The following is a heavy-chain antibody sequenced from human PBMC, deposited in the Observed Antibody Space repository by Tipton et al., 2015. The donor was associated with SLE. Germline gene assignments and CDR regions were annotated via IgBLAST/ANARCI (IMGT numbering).Heavy chain of an antibody. J-gene: IGHJ5*02. CDR3: ARIFSYNSGSYYGTRERNWFDP. D-gene: IGHD3-10*01. CDR2: IYQSGIT. CDR1: GGSLSGYY. Sequence: TLSLTCAVYGGSLSGYYWSWARQHPGKGLEWIGYIYQSGITDYNPSLKSRVTISVDTSKNEFSVKLRSVTAADTAVDYCARIFSYNSGSYYGTRERNWFDPWGQGTLVTGSP. V-gene: IGHV4-59*08.